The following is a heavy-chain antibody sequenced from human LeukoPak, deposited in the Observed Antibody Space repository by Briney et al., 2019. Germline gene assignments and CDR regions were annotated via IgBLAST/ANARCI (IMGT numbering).Heavy chain of an antibody. Sequence: SETLSLTCTVSGGSISSSSYYWGWIRQPPGKGLEWIGSIYYSGTTYYNSSLKSRVTISVDTPKNQCSLKLSSVTAADTAVYYCARGVAAAGFYYYYYGMDVWGQGTTVTVSS. CDR3: ARGVAAAGFYYYYYGMDV. J-gene: IGHJ6*02. CDR1: GGSISSSSYY. V-gene: IGHV4-39*01. CDR2: IYYSGTT. D-gene: IGHD6-13*01.